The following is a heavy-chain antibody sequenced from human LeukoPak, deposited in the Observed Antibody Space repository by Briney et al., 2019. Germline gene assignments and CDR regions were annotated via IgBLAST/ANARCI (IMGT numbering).Heavy chain of an antibody. D-gene: IGHD3-10*01. CDR3: ARVSGYYGSGRYSLGY. CDR1: GGSFSGYY. J-gene: IGHJ4*02. V-gene: IGHV4-34*01. CDR2: INHSGST. Sequence: PSETLSLTCAVYGGSFSGYYWSWIRQPPGKGLEWIGEINHSGSTNYNPSLKSRVTISVDTSKNQFSLKLSSVTAADTAVYYCARVSGYYGSGRYSLGYWGQGTLVTVYS.